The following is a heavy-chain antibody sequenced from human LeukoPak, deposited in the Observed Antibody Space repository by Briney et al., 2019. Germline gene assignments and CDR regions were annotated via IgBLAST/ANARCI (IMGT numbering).Heavy chain of an antibody. CDR2: ISSSSSLI. CDR3: AKLDSGDYSSSPVPYYNYYMNV. D-gene: IGHD6-13*01. CDR1: GFTFSYYS. Sequence: GGSLRLSCAASGFTFSYYSMNWVRQAPGRGLEWVSCISSSSSLIFYSDSVRGRFTISRDNAKNLLYLHMNSLRVEDTAVYYCAKLDSGDYSSSPVPYYNYYMNVWGKGTTVTVSS. J-gene: IGHJ6*03. V-gene: IGHV3-21*01.